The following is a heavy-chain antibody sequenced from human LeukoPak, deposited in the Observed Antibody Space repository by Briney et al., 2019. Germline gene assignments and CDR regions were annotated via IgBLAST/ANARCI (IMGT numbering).Heavy chain of an antibody. CDR1: GGSISSGNYY. Sequence: SETLSLTCTVSGGSISSGNYYWNWVRLPAGKGLEWIGRFFTSGPTDYNPSLKSRVTISVDASKNHFSLRLTSVTAADTAAYYCARDFGYSTAGDHYYGMDVWGQGTTVSVSS. CDR3: ARDFGYSTAGDHYYGMDV. V-gene: IGHV4-61*02. J-gene: IGHJ6*02. D-gene: IGHD5-12*01. CDR2: FFTSGPT.